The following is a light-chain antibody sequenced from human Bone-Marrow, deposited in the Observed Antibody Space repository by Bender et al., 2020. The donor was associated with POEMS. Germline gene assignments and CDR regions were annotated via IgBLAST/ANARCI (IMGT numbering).Light chain of an antibody. CDR2: DVS. V-gene: IGLV2-14*03. CDR1: SSDVGGYNY. J-gene: IGLJ3*02. Sequence: QSALSQPASVSASRGQSITITCTGTSSDVGGYNYVSWYQQHPGKAPKLMIFDVSNRPSGVSNRFSGSRSGNTASLTISGLQAEDEADYYCCSYSSSNTWVFGGGTRLTVL. CDR3: CSYSSSNTWV.